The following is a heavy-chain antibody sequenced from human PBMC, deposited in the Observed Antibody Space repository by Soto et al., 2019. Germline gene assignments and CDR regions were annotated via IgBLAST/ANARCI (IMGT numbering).Heavy chain of an antibody. Sequence: SETLSLTCAVYGGSFSGYYWSWIRQPPGKGLEWIGEINHSGSTNYNPSLKSRVIISVDTSKNQFSLKLSSVTAADTAVHYCASGLGYSSGWYFGSHWFDPWGQGTLVTVSS. V-gene: IGHV4-34*01. D-gene: IGHD6-19*01. J-gene: IGHJ5*02. CDR3: ASGLGYSSGWYFGSHWFDP. CDR1: GGSFSGYY. CDR2: INHSGST.